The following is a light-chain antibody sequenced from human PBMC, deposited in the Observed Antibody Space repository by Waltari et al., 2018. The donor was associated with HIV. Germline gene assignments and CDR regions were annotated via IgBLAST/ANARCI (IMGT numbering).Light chain of an antibody. CDR2: DTS. V-gene: IGLV7-46*01. CDR1: TGAVTSGHS. J-gene: IGLJ2*01. Sequence: QAVVTQEPSLTVSPGGTVTLTCGSSTGAVTSGHSPYWFQQKHGQAPRTLIYDTSNKHSWTPARFSGSLLGGKAALTLSGAQPEDEAEYYCLLSYSGARPVVFGGGTKLTVL. CDR3: LLSYSGARPVV.